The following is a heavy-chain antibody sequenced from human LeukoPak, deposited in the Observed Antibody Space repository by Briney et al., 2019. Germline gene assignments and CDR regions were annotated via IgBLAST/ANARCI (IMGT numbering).Heavy chain of an antibody. J-gene: IGHJ4*02. Sequence: GGSLRLSCTGSGFSFGDYNMNWVRQAPGKGLEWVGYIRSKTHDGTADYAASVKGRFTISRDDSENIAYLQMTSLKSEDTAVYYCTTGLMGRWGQGTLVTVSS. CDR3: TTGLMGR. V-gene: IGHV3-49*04. CDR2: IRSKTHDGTA. CDR1: GFSFGDYN. D-gene: IGHD3-16*01.